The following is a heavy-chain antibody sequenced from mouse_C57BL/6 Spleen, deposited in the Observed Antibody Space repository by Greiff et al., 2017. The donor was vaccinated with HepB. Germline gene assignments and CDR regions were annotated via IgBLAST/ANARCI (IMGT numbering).Heavy chain of an antibody. CDR1: GFSLSTFGMG. CDR3: ARIDSNYRDYYAMDY. J-gene: IGHJ4*01. CDR2: IWWDDDK. Sequence: QVTLKESGPGILQPSQTLSLTCSFSGFSLSTFGMGVGWIRQPSGKGLEWLAHIWWDDDKYYNPALKSRLTIPKDTSKKQVFLKIANVDTADTATYYCARIDSNYRDYYAMDYWGQGTSVTVSS. D-gene: IGHD2-5*01. V-gene: IGHV8-8*01.